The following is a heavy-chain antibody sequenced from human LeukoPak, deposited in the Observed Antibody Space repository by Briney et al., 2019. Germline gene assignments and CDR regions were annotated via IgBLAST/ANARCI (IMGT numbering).Heavy chain of an antibody. CDR1: GYTLTQLS. V-gene: IGHV1-24*01. J-gene: IGHJ3*02. CDR3: ATNRQIMILGVVIMPAFDI. CDR2: FDVEDGEI. Sequence: ASVKVSCKVCGYTLTQLSVHWVRQAPGKGLEWMGGFDVEDGEIIYAQKFQGRVTMTEDTSTDTAYMELSSLRSEDTAVYYCATNRQIMILGVVIMPAFDIWGQGTMVTVCS. D-gene: IGHD3-3*01.